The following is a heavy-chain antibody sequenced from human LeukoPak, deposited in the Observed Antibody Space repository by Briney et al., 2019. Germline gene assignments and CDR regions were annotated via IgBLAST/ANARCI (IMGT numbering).Heavy chain of an antibody. V-gene: IGHV1-69*04. CDR1: GGTSNSHA. J-gene: IGHJ4*02. Sequence: GASVKVSCKASGGTSNSHAISWVRQAPGQGLEWMGRIIPNLGTTNRAQNFQDRVTLTADKSTNTAYMELTSLTSDDTAVYYCATTNDGGGYQGGDFFDFWGQGTLVTVSS. D-gene: IGHD3-22*01. CDR3: ATTNDGGGYQGGDFFDF. CDR2: IIPNLGTT.